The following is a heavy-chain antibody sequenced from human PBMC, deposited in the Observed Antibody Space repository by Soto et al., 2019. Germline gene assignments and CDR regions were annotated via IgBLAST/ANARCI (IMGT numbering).Heavy chain of an antibody. CDR1: GFTFSSYA. D-gene: IGHD6-19*01. CDR3: AKAFYSSDGGDVFDY. V-gene: IGHV3-23*01. CDR2: IFSGSGGNT. Sequence: QSGGSLRLSCAASGFTFSSYAMSWVRQAPGKGLEWVSAIFSGSGGNTFYGDSVKGRFTISRDNSKDTLYLQMNSLRAEDTAVYYCAKAFYSSDGGDVFDYWGQGALVTVS. J-gene: IGHJ4*02.